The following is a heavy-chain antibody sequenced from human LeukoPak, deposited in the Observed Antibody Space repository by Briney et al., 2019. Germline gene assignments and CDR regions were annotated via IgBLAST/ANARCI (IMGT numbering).Heavy chain of an antibody. J-gene: IGHJ5*02. CDR1: GFTFSSYG. V-gene: IGHV3-33*01. CDR3: ARDGVVYDSSGRGNWFDP. CDR2: IWYDGSNK. D-gene: IGHD3-22*01. Sequence: GRSLRLSCAASGFTFSSYGMHWVRQAPGKGLEWVAVIWYDGSNKYYADSVKGRFTISRDNSKNTLYLQMNSLRAEDTAVYYCARDGVVYDSSGRGNWFDPWGQGTLVTVSS.